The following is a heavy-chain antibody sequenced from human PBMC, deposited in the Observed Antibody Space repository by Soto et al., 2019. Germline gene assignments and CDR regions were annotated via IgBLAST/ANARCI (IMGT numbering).Heavy chain of an antibody. Sequence: PSETLSFTCTVSGGSISRGDYYWSWIRQPPGKGVEWIGYIYYSGSTYYNPSLKSRVTVSVDTSKNQFSLKLSSVTAADTAVYYCARIHYDFWSGAIWWFDPWGQGTLDTVSS. V-gene: IGHV4-30-4*01. CDR1: GGSISRGDYY. J-gene: IGHJ5*02. CDR2: IYYSGST. CDR3: ARIHYDFWSGAIWWFDP. D-gene: IGHD3-3*01.